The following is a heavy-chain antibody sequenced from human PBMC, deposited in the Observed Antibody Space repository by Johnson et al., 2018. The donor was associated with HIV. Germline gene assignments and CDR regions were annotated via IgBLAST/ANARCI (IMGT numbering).Heavy chain of an antibody. V-gene: IGHV3-30*04. CDR2: ISNDGRNK. J-gene: IGHJ3*02. Sequence: QVQLVESGGGVVQPGRSLRLSCAASGFTFSSYAMHWVRQAPGKGLEWVAGISNDGRNKYYADSVKGRFTISRDNSKNTLYLQMNSLRVEDTAVYYCAKDIRLVSAYYDILSGTSFDAFDIWGQGTMVTVSS. CDR3: AKDIRLVSAYYDILSGTSFDAFDI. CDR1: GFTFSSYA. D-gene: IGHD3-9*01.